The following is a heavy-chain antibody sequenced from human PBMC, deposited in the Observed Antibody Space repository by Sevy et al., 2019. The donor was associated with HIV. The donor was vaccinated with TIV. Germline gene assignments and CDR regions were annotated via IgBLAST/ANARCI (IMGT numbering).Heavy chain of an antibody. J-gene: IGHJ4*02. D-gene: IGHD3-10*01. V-gene: IGHV3-33*01. Sequence: GGSLGLSCAASGFTFSSYGMHWVRQAPGKGLEWVAVIWYDGINRYYADSVKGRFTISRDNSKNTLYLQMNSLRAEDTAVYYCARDNLLPIMVSMVRGALSYYFDYWGQGTLVTVSS. CDR1: GFTFSSYG. CDR2: IWYDGINR. CDR3: ARDNLLPIMVSMVRGALSYYFDY.